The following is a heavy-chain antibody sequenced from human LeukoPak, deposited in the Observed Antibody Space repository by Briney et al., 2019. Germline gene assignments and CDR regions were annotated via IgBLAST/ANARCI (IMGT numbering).Heavy chain of an antibody. D-gene: IGHD1-26*01. CDR3: ARGKWELLSHYWCFDL. J-gene: IGHJ2*01. Sequence: SQTLSLTCAISGDSVSSNSAAWNWLRQSPSRGLEWLGRTYYRSKWYNDYAVSVKSRITINPDTSKNQFSLHLNSVTPEDTAVYYCARGKWELLSHYWCFDLWGRGTLVTVSS. CDR1: GDSVSSNSAA. CDR2: TYYRSKWYN. V-gene: IGHV6-1*01.